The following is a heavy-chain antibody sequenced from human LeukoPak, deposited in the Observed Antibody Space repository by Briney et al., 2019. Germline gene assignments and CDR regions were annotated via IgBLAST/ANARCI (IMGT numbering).Heavy chain of an antibody. D-gene: IGHD4-23*01. CDR3: AKLIGSTVDYYFDY. J-gene: IGHJ4*02. CDR1: GFTFRNYV. V-gene: IGHV3-23*01. Sequence: PGGSLRLSCAGSGFTFRNYVMSWVRQAPGKGLEWVSSISGGGAGTYHADPVKGRFTISRDNSKNTLYLQMNSLTAEDTAVYHCAKLIGSTVDYYFDYWGQGTLVTVSS. CDR2: ISGGGAGT.